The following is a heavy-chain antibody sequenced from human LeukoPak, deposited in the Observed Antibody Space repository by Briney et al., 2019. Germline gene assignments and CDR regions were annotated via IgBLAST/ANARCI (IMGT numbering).Heavy chain of an antibody. Sequence: PSETLSLTCTVSGGSISSSSYYWGWIRQPPGKGLEWIGSIYYSGSTYYNPSLKSRVTISVDTSKNQFSLKLSSVTAADTAVYYCARDREVGATGYYFDYWGQGTLVTVSS. J-gene: IGHJ4*02. CDR1: GGSISSSSYY. CDR3: ARDREVGATGYYFDY. CDR2: IYYSGST. V-gene: IGHV4-39*07. D-gene: IGHD1-26*01.